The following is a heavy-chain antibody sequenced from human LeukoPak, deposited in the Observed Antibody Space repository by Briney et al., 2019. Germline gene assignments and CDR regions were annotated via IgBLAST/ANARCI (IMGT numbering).Heavy chain of an antibody. CDR3: ARAGRGGDRDY. Sequence: GGSLRLSCAASGFTFFDYGMTWVRQAPGKGLEWVSGINWNGGSTGYADSVKGRFTTSRDNAKNSLYLQMNSLRAEDTALYYCARAGRGGDRDYWGQGTLVTVSS. J-gene: IGHJ4*02. CDR2: INWNGGST. CDR1: GFTFFDYG. D-gene: IGHD2-21*01. V-gene: IGHV3-20*04.